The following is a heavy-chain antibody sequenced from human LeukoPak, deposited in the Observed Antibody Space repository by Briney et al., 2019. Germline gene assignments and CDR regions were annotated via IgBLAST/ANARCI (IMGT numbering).Heavy chain of an antibody. CDR2: IYTSGST. Sequence: SQTLSLTFTVSGGSISSGSYYWSWIRQPAGKGLEWIGRIYTSGSTNYNPSLKSRVTISVDTSKNQFSLKLSSVTAADTAVYYCAREIWSQLGYYYYGMDVWGQGTTVTVSS. D-gene: IGHD1-1*01. V-gene: IGHV4-61*02. J-gene: IGHJ6*02. CDR1: GGSISSGSYY. CDR3: AREIWSQLGYYYYGMDV.